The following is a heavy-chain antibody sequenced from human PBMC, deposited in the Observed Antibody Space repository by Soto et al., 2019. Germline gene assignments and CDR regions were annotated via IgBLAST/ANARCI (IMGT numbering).Heavy chain of an antibody. CDR2: ISNSGRT. CDR3: ARADYATGSYYPDY. CDR1: GGSVRRGNYY. J-gene: IGHJ4*02. D-gene: IGHD3-10*01. V-gene: IGHV4-31*03. Sequence: QVQLQESGPGLVKPSQTLSLTCTVSGGSVRRGNYYWSWIRQFPGKGLECIGYISNSGRTHYNPSLMSRITILVDTSKTQFFLELRSVTAADTALYYCARADYATGSYYPDYWGQGTLVTVSS.